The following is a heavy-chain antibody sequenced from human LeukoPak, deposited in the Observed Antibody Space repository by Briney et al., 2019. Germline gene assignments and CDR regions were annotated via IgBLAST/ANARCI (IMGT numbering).Heavy chain of an antibody. Sequence: AETLTLTCAVSGYSISSAYLWSWVRPPPGKGLEWIGEIHHSGRTNYSPSLKSRVTMSVDKSKSHFSLKLTSVTAADTAVYYCARNGDYSADSWGQGTLLTVSS. CDR1: GYSISSAYL. CDR3: ARNGDYSADS. D-gene: IGHD5-12*01. V-gene: IGHV4-4*02. J-gene: IGHJ4*02. CDR2: IHHSGRT.